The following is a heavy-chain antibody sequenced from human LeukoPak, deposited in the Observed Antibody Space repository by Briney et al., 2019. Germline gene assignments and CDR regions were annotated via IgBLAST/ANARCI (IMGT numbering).Heavy chain of an antibody. CDR3: ARRGYSSRSCWFDP. CDR1: GGSISSSSYY. Sequence: SETLSLTCTVSGGSISSSSYYWGWIRQPPGKGLEWIGSIYYSGSTYYNPSLKSRVTISVDTSKNQFSLKLSSVTAADTAVYYCARRGYSSRSCWFDPWGQGTLVTVSS. J-gene: IGHJ5*02. D-gene: IGHD6-13*01. V-gene: IGHV4-39*01. CDR2: IYYSGST.